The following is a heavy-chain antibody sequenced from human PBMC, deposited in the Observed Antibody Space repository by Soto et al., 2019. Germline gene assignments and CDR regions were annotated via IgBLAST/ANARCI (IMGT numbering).Heavy chain of an antibody. D-gene: IGHD2-15*01. J-gene: IGHJ4*02. V-gene: IGHV3-7*01. Sequence: EVQLVESGGGLVQPGGSLRLSCAASGFTFETSWMTWVRQAPGKGLEWVANIKQDGSEKYYVDSVKGRCTISRDNAKNSLYRQMNSRRVEDTAVYFFVRERISSWGQGTLVTVSS. CDR2: IKQDGSEK. CDR1: GFTFETSW. CDR3: VRERISS.